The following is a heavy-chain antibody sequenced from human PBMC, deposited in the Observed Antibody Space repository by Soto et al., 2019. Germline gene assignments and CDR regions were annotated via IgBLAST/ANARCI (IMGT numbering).Heavy chain of an antibody. V-gene: IGHV3-11*01. CDR2: ISSSGSTI. CDR1: GFTFSDYY. Sequence: ESGGGLVKPGGSLRLSCAASGFTFSDYYMSWIRQAPGKGLEWVSYISSSGSTIYYADSVKGRFTISRDNAKNSLYLQMNSLRAEDTAVYYCARAHSSYYDYIWGSYRENYFDYWGQGTLVTVSS. J-gene: IGHJ4*02. D-gene: IGHD3-16*02. CDR3: ARAHSSYYDYIWGSYRENYFDY.